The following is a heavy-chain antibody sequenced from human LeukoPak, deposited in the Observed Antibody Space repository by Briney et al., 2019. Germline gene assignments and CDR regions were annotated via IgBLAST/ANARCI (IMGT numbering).Heavy chain of an antibody. D-gene: IGHD3-9*01. CDR1: GFTFSNAW. V-gene: IGHV3-15*01. CDR3: TTRLRYFDWTIYDFDY. Sequence: GRSLRLSCAASGFTFSNAWMSWVRQAPGKGLEWVGRIKSKTDGGTTDYAAPVKGRFTISRDDSKNTLYLQMNSLKTEDTAMYYCTTRLRYFDWTIYDFDYWGQGTLVTVSS. J-gene: IGHJ4*02. CDR2: IKSKTDGGTT.